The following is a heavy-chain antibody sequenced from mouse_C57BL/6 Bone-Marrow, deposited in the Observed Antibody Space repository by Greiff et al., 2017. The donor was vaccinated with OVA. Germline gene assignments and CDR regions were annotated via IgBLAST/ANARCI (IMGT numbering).Heavy chain of an antibody. V-gene: IGHV5-17*01. CDR3: ARTARAWFAY. J-gene: IGHJ3*01. CDR2: ISSGSSTI. CDR1: GFTFSDYG. Sequence: EVHLVESGGGLVKPGGSLKLSCAASGFTFSDYGMHWVRQAPEKGLEWVAYISSGSSTIYYADTVKGRFTISRDNAKNTLFLQMTSLRSEDTAMYYCARTARAWFAYWGQGTLVTVSA.